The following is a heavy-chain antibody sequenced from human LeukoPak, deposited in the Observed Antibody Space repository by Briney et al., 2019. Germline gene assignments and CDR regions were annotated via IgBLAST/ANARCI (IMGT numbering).Heavy chain of an antibody. Sequence: SETLSLTCTVSGGSVSSYYWSWSRQPPGKGLEWIGYIYYSGTTNYTPSLKSRVTISVDTSKIQFSLKLSSATAAATDVYSCARLNTYGRAFDFWGQGTLVTVSS. D-gene: IGHD4-17*01. CDR1: GGSVSSYY. J-gene: IGHJ4*02. CDR3: ARLNTYGRAFDF. CDR2: IYYSGTT. V-gene: IGHV4-59*08.